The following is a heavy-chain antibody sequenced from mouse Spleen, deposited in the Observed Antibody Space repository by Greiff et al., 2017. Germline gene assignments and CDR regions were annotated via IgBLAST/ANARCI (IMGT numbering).Heavy chain of an antibody. J-gene: IGHJ4*01. CDR2: INPYNGGT. Sequence: VQLQQSGPVLVKPGASVKMSCKASGYTFTDYYMNWVKQSHGKSLEWIGVINPYNGGTSYNQKFKGKATLTVDKSSSTAYMELNSLTSEDSAVYYCAREGLYDAMDYWGQGTSVTVSS. CDR3: AREGLYDAMDY. V-gene: IGHV1-19*01. CDR1: GYTFTDYY. D-gene: IGHD3-3*01.